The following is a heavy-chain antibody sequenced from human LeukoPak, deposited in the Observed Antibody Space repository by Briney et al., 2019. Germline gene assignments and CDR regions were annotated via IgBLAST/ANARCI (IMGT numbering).Heavy chain of an antibody. J-gene: IGHJ4*02. CDR2: NSGSGGST. CDR1: GFTFSNHA. CDR3: AKSHDILTGYYGIDY. D-gene: IGHD3-9*01. Sequence: GGSLRLSCAASGFTFSNHAMNWVRQAPGRGLEWVSLNSGSGGSTYYADSVKGRFTISRDNSKNTLYLQMNSLRAEDTAVYYCAKSHDILTGYYGIDYWGQGTLVTVSS. V-gene: IGHV3-23*01.